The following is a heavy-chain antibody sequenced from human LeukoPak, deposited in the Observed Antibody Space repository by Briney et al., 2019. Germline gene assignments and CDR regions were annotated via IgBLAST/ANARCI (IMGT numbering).Heavy chain of an antibody. V-gene: IGHV3-64*01. CDR3: ARDVGSSSGNWFDP. J-gene: IGHJ5*02. CDR2: ISSNGGST. Sequence: GGSLRLSCAASGFTFSSYAMHWVRQAPGKGLEYVSAISSNGGSTYYANSVKGRFTISRDNSKNTLYLQMGSLRAEDMAVYYCARDVGSSSGNWFDPWGQGTLVTVSS. CDR1: GFTFSSYA. D-gene: IGHD6-6*01.